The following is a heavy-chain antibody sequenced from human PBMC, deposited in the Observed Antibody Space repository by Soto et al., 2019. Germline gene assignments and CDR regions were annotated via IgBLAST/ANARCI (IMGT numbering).Heavy chain of an antibody. J-gene: IGHJ4*02. V-gene: IGHV3-23*01. Sequence: GGSLRLSCAASGFTFSSYAMSWVRQAPGKGLEWVSAISGSGGSTYYADSVKGRFTISRDNSKNTLYLQMNSLRAEDTAVYYCANYLGSHPLAADDYWGQGTLVTVSS. CDR3: ANYLGSHPLAADDY. CDR2: ISGSGGST. D-gene: IGHD6-13*01. CDR1: GFTFSSYA.